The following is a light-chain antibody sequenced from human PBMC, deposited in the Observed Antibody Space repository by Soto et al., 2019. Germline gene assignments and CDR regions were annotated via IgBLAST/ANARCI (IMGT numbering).Light chain of an antibody. J-gene: IGLJ1*01. CDR3: AGWDGSLRGFV. Sequence: QSVLTQPPSASGTPGQRVTTSCSGSSSNIGRDPVNWYQELPGTAPKLLIYDNNQRPSGVPDRFSGSKSGTSASLAIGGLQSEDEADYFCAGWDGSLRGFVFGTGTKVTVL. V-gene: IGLV1-44*01. CDR2: DNN. CDR1: SSNIGRDP.